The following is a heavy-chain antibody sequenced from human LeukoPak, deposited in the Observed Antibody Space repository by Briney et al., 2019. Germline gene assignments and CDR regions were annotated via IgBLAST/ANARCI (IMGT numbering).Heavy chain of an antibody. CDR1: GGSISSYY. J-gene: IGHJ4*02. D-gene: IGHD6-6*01. Sequence: SSETLSLTCTVSGGSISSYYWSWIRQPPGKGLEWIGYIYYSGSTNYNPSLKSRVTISVDTSKNQFSLKLSSVTAADTAVYYCARVSIAARPFTFGYWGQGTLVTVSS. CDR2: IYYSGST. V-gene: IGHV4-59*01. CDR3: ARVSIAARPFTFGY.